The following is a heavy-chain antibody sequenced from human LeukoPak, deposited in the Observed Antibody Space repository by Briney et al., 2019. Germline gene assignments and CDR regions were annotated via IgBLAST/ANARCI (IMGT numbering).Heavy chain of an antibody. CDR3: AKDGVTYYYDSSGARSFDY. J-gene: IGHJ4*02. Sequence: GGSLRLSCGASGFSFRRYPMTWVRQAPGKGLEWVSVMSGSGGHTYYADSVKGRFTMSRNNSKNTLYLQMNSLRAEDTAVYYCAKDGVTYYYDSSGARSFDYWGQGTLVTVSS. D-gene: IGHD3-22*01. V-gene: IGHV3-23*01. CDR2: MSGSGGHT. CDR1: GFSFRRYP.